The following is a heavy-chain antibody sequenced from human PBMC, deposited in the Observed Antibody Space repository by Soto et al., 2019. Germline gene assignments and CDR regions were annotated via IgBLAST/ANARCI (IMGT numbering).Heavy chain of an antibody. CDR2: TYYRSKWYN. D-gene: IGHD2-2*01. CDR1: GDSVSSNSAA. Sequence: SQTLSLTCAISGDSVSSNSAAWNWIRQSPSRGLEWLGRTYYRSKWYNDYAVSVKSRITINPDTSKNQFSLQLNSVTPEDTAVYYCARAYCSSTSCRDYYYGMDVWGQGTTVTVSS. V-gene: IGHV6-1*01. CDR3: ARAYCSSTSCRDYYYGMDV. J-gene: IGHJ6*02.